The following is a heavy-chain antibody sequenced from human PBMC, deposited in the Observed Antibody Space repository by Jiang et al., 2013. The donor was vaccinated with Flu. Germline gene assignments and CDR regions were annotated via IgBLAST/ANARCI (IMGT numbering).Heavy chain of an antibody. CDR1: GGSIISEKSY. CDR3: ASQHWDHGVGSYYMSH. J-gene: IGHJ4*02. Sequence: GPGLVKPSETLSLRCSVSGGSIISEKSYWGWIRQPPGKGLEWIGSIYYGGTTYYNPSLKSRVTMPVDTSKKQFSLRLSSVSAADTAVYYCASQHWDHGVGSYYMSHWDQGALVTVSS. V-gene: IGHV4-39*07. CDR2: IYYGGTT. D-gene: IGHD3-10*01.